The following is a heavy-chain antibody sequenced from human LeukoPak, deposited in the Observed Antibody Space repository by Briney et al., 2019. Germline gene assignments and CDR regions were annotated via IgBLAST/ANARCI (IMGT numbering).Heavy chain of an antibody. CDR1: GFPFSAYS. CDR2: ISGSSAYV. Sequence: GGSLRLSCAASGFPFSAYSMNWVRRAPGKGLEWVSSISGSSAYVYYADSVKGRFTVSRDNAKNSLYLQMSSLRAEDTAVYYCAKAYYDSSGYSYYFDYWGQGTPVTVSS. CDR3: AKAYYDSSGYSYYFDY. V-gene: IGHV3-21*01. D-gene: IGHD3-22*01. J-gene: IGHJ4*02.